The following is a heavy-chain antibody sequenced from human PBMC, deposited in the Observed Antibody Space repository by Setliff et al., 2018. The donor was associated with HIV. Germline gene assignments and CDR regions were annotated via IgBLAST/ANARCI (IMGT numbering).Heavy chain of an antibody. CDR2: IYSTGST. Sequence: SETLSLTCTVSGPSINIHYWSWIRQSPGKGFEWIGYIYSTGSTNYNPSLQSRVTISMVASRNQFSLKVTSVTAADTAVYYCAKCAGFYGDYTFDHWGQGRQVTVSS. CDR3: AKCAGFYGDYTFDH. D-gene: IGHD4-17*01. CDR1: GPSINIHY. J-gene: IGHJ4*02. V-gene: IGHV4-59*11.